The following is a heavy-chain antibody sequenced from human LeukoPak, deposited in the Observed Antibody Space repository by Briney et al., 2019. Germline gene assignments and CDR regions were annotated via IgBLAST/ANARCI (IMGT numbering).Heavy chain of an antibody. CDR1: GFTFSSYS. J-gene: IGHJ4*02. CDR3: ARDIGIAARRGSFDY. CDR2: ISSSSYI. V-gene: IGHV3-21*01. Sequence: GGSLRLSCAASGFTFSSYSMNWVRQAPGKGLEWVSSISSSSYIYYADSVKGRFTISRDNAKNSLCLQMNSLRAEDTAVYYCARDIGIAARRGSFDYWGQGTLVTVSS. D-gene: IGHD6-6*01.